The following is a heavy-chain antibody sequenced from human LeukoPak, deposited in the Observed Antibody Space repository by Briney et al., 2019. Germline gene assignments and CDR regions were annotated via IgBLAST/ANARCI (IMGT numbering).Heavy chain of an antibody. V-gene: IGHV3-15*01. CDR1: GFTFSNAW. CDR2: IKSKTDGGTT. D-gene: IGHD6-19*01. J-gene: IGHJ4*02. Sequence: GGSLRLSCAASGFTFSNAWMSWVRQAPGKGLEWVGRIKSKTDGGTTDFAAPVKGRFTISRDDSKNTLYLQMNSLKTEDTAVYYCIPTVLAGPKTFDYWGQGTLVTVSS. CDR3: IPTVLAGPKTFDY.